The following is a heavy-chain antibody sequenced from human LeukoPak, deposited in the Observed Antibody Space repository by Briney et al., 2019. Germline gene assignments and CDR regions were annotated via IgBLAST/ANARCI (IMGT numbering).Heavy chain of an antibody. CDR3: ARGLVVVVAAIDAFDI. Sequence: PSETLSLTCAVYGGSFSGYYWSWIRQPPGKGLEWIGEINHSGSTNYNPSLKSRVTISVDMSKNQFSLKLSSVTAADTAVYYCARGLVVVVAAIDAFDIWGQGTMVTVSS. CDR2: INHSGST. V-gene: IGHV4-34*01. CDR1: GGSFSGYY. D-gene: IGHD2-15*01. J-gene: IGHJ3*02.